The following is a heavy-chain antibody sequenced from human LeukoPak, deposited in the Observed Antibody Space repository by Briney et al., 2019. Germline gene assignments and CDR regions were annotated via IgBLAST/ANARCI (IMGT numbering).Heavy chain of an antibody. V-gene: IGHV3-33*01. CDR2: IWDDGNDK. Sequence: GGSLRLSCEASGFTFSSYNMHWVRQAPAKGLEWVTFIWDDGNDKHYADSVKGRFTISRDNSKNTLYLQMNSLRAEDTAVYYCARNYYDSSGYYYRAFDIWGQGTMVTVSS. CDR3: ARNYYDSSGYYYRAFDI. D-gene: IGHD3-22*01. CDR1: GFTFSSYN. J-gene: IGHJ3*02.